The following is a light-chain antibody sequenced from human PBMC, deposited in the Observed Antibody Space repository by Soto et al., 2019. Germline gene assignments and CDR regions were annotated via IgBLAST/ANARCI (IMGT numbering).Light chain of an antibody. CDR1: SSDVGAYNY. J-gene: IGLJ1*01. V-gene: IGLV2-14*01. CDR3: LSYAGSYNFV. Sequence: QSVLTQPASVSGSPGQSITISCTGTSSDVGAYNYVSWYQHHPGKAPTLVIYEVSNRPSGVSNRFSGSKSGNMASLTISGLQADDEADYYCLSYAGSYNFVFGSGTKLTVL. CDR2: EVS.